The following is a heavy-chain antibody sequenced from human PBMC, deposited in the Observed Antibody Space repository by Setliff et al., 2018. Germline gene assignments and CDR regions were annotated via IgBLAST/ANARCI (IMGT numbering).Heavy chain of an antibody. J-gene: IGHJ4*02. CDR3: ARHSGWSFDS. CDR2: TDLGGTP. Sequence: SETLSLTCAVSGGSIRSCNWWSWVRQAPGKGLEWIGQTDLGGTPYYHPSLKSRVTISIDKSRNQLSLNLNSVTAADTAIYYCARHSGWSFDSWGQGTLVTVSS. CDR1: GGSIRSCNW. V-gene: IGHV4-4*02. D-gene: IGHD5-12*01.